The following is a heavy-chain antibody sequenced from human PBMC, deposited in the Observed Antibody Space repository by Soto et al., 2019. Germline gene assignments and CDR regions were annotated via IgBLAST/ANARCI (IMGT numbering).Heavy chain of an antibody. V-gene: IGHV3-23*01. CDR3: ARRGSGSYYDY. J-gene: IGHJ4*02. D-gene: IGHD1-26*01. CDR1: GFTFSSYA. CDR2: ISGSGDST. Sequence: EVQLLESGGGLVQPGGSLRLSCAASGFTFSSYAMRWVRQAPVKGLEWVSAISGSGDSTYYADSVKGRCTISRDNSNTTLYLQMNSLRAEDTAVYYCARRGSGSYYDYWGQGTLVTVSS.